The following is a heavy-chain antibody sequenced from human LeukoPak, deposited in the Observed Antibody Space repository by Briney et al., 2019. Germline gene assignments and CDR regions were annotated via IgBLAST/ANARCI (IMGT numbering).Heavy chain of an antibody. CDR3: ARGFGMSSTKILDY. D-gene: IGHD3-10*01. CDR2: IGTAGDT. J-gene: IGHJ4*02. CDR1: GFTFSSYD. V-gene: IGHV3-13*01. Sequence: GGSLRLSCAASGFTFSSYDMHWVRHPTGKGLEWVSGIGTAGDTYYPGSVKGRFTISRENAKNSLYLQMNSLRGGDTAVYYCARGFGMSSTKILDYWGQGILVTVSS.